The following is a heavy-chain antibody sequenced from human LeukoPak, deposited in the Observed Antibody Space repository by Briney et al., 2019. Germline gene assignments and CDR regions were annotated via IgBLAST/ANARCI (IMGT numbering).Heavy chain of an antibody. CDR3: AKDVRAAGPNDTFDY. J-gene: IGHJ4*02. CDR1: GFTFSSCA. V-gene: IGHV3-23*01. CDR2: ISGSGGST. Sequence: GGSLRLSCAASGFTFSSCAMSWVRQAPGKGLEWVSAISGSGGSTYYADSVKGRFTISRDNSKNTLYLQMNSLRAEDTAVYYCAKDVRAAGPNDTFDYWGQGTLVTVSS. D-gene: IGHD6-13*01.